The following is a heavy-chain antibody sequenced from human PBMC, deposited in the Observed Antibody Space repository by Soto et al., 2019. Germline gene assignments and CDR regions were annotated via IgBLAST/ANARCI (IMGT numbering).Heavy chain of an antibody. J-gene: IGHJ4*02. CDR1: GFTFSSYG. Sequence: GGSLRLSXAASGFTFSSYGMHWVRQAPGKGLEWVAVISYDGSNKYYADSVKGRFTISRDNSKNTLYLQMNSLRAEDTAVYYCAKPGPTYYHDSSGYYYDYWGQGTLVTVSS. CDR2: ISYDGSNK. CDR3: AKPGPTYYHDSSGYYYDY. V-gene: IGHV3-30*18. D-gene: IGHD3-22*01.